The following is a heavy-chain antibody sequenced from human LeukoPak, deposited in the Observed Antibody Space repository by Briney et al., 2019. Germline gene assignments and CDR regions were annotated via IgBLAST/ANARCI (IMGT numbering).Heavy chain of an antibody. V-gene: IGHV3-48*04. Sequence: GGSLRLSCAASGFTFSSYSMNWVRQAPGKGLEWVSYISSSSSTIYYADSVKGRFTISRDNAKNSLYLQMNSLRAEDTAVYYCAREGPPSPLAYGDYDAFDIWGQGTMVTVSS. CDR1: GFTFSSYS. CDR3: AREGPPSPLAYGDYDAFDI. J-gene: IGHJ3*02. CDR2: ISSSSSTI. D-gene: IGHD4-17*01.